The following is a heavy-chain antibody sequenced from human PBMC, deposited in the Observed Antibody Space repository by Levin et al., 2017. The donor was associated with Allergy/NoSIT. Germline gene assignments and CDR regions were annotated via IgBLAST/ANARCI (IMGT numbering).Heavy chain of an antibody. Sequence: TSETLSLTCTVSGGSISSSSYYWGWIRQPPGKGLEWIGSIYYSGSTYYNPSLKSRVTISVDTSKNQFSLKLSSVTAADTAVYYCASLLYGSAFYYYYYYMDVWGKGTTVTVSS. CDR2: IYYSGST. V-gene: IGHV4-39*01. J-gene: IGHJ6*03. CDR1: GGSISSSSYY. CDR3: ASLLYGSAFYYYYYYMDV. D-gene: IGHD3-10*01.